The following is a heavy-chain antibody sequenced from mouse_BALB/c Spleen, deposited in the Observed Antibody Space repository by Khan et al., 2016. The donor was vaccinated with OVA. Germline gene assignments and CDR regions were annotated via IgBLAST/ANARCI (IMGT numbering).Heavy chain of an antibody. J-gene: IGHJ4*01. Sequence: QVQLQQSGAELVKPGASVKLSCKASGYTFTSYYMYWVKQRPGQGLEWIGEINPSNGGTNFNEKFKSKATLTVDKSSSTAYMQLSSLTSEDSAVYDCTRRGITTGVHWGQGTSVTVSS. V-gene: IGHV1S81*02. CDR1: GYTFTSYY. CDR3: TRRGITTGVH. CDR2: INPSNGGT. D-gene: IGHD2-4*01.